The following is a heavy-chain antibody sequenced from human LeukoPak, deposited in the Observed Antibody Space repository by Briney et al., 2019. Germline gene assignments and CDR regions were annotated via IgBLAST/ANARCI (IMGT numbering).Heavy chain of an antibody. J-gene: IGHJ4*02. CDR1: GGSISSYY. CDR2: IYLSGST. CDR3: ARGGDDYLIDY. V-gene: IGHV4-4*07. D-gene: IGHD4-11*01. Sequence: SETLSLTCTVSGGSISSYYWSWSRQPAGKGLEWIGRIYLSGSTKYNPSLKSRVTMSADTSKNQFSLNLSSATAADTAVLYCARGGDDYLIDYWGQGTLVTVSS.